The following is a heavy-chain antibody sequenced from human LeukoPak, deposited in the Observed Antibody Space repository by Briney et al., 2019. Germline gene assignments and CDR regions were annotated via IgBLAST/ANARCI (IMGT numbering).Heavy chain of an antibody. D-gene: IGHD3-10*01. Sequence: SETLSLTCAVYGGSFSGYYWSWIRQPPGKGLEWIGEINHSGSTNYNPSLKSRVTISVDTSKNQFSLKLSSVTAADTAVYYCARRTGYGSGSYYKNYYYYYYYMDVWGKGTTVTISS. CDR1: GGSFSGYY. CDR2: INHSGST. V-gene: IGHV4-34*01. J-gene: IGHJ6*03. CDR3: ARRTGYGSGSYYKNYYYYYYYMDV.